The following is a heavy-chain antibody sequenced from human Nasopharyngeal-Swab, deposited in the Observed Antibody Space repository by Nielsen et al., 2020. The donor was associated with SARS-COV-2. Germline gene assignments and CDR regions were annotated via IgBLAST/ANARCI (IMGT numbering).Heavy chain of an antibody. CDR3: ARDLTPMVIIYAFDM. CDR1: GFTFSNYA. J-gene: IGHJ3*02. V-gene: IGHV3-33*01. CDR2: IWHDGSNK. Sequence: GESLKISCAASGFTFSNYAMHWVRLAPGKGVEWVAVIWHDGSNKYYADSVKGRFTISRDNSKNTLYLQMNSLRAEDTAVYYCARDLTPMVIIYAFDMWGQGTMVTVSS. D-gene: IGHD5-18*01.